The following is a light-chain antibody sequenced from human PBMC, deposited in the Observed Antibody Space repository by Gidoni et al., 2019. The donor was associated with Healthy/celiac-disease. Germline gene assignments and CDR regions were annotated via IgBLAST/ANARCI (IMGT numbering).Light chain of an antibody. J-gene: IGKJ4*01. V-gene: IGKV3-20*01. CDR3: QQYGSSPLT. Sequence: IVLTPSSGTLSLSPGERATLSCRASQSVSSSYLAWYQQKPGQAHRLLIYGASSRATGIPDRFSGSGSGTDFTLTISRLEPEDFAVYYCQQYGSSPLTFGGGTKVEIK. CDR1: QSVSSSY. CDR2: GAS.